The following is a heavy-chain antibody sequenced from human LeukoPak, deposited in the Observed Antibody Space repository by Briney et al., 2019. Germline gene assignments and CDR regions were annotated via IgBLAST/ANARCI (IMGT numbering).Heavy chain of an antibody. D-gene: IGHD6-13*01. Sequence: PGGPLRLSCAASGFTFSGYSMSRVRQAPGKGLEWVSAISGSGGSTYYADSVKGRFTISRDNSKNTLYLQMNSLRAEDTAVYYCAKSGGNSSSPGYWGQGTLVTVSS. V-gene: IGHV3-23*01. CDR3: AKSGGNSSSPGY. J-gene: IGHJ4*02. CDR2: ISGSGGST. CDR1: GFTFSGYS.